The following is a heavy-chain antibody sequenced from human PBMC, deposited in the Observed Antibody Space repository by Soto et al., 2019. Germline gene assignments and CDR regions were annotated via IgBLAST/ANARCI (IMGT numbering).Heavy chain of an antibody. J-gene: IGHJ3*02. Sequence: QTVGSLRLSCAASGFTFSTYGMHWVRQAPGKGLEWVAVISYDGSDKYYADSVKGRFTISRDSSKNMLYLQMNSLRAEDTAIYYCAKESYYDSSDYNAFDIWGQGTMVTVSS. D-gene: IGHD3-22*01. CDR2: ISYDGSDK. CDR3: AKESYYDSSDYNAFDI. V-gene: IGHV3-30*18. CDR1: GFTFSTYG.